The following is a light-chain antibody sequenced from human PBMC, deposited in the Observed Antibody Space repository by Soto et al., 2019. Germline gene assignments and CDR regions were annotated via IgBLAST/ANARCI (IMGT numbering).Light chain of an antibody. CDR2: EVS. V-gene: IGKV2D-29*01. Sequence: DIVMTQTPLSLSVTPGQPASISFKSSQSLLHSDGKTYLYWYLQKPGQPPQLLIYEVSNRFSGVPDRFSGSGSGTSFTLTISRLEPEDFAIYYCQHYGGTPITFGLGTRLEIK. J-gene: IGKJ5*01. CDR1: QSLLHSDGKTY. CDR3: QHYGGTPIT.